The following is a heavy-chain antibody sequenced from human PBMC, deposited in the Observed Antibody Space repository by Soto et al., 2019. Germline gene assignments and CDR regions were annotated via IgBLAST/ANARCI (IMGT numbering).Heavy chain of an antibody. D-gene: IGHD1-26*01. CDR2: ISAYNGNT. J-gene: IGHJ4*02. CDR3: ARVGATRYFDY. CDR1: GYTFTSYG. Sequence: ASVKVSCRASGYTFTSYGISWVRQAPGQGLGWMGWISAYNGNTNYAQKLQGRVTTTTDTSTSTAYMELRSLRSDDTAVYYCARVGATRYFDYWGQGTLVTVSS. V-gene: IGHV1-18*01.